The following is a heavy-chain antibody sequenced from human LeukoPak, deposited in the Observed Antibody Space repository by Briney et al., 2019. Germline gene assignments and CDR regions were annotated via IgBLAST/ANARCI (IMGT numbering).Heavy chain of an antibody. V-gene: IGHV4-59*01. CDR1: GGSISSYY. CDR3: ARVLYYYDSSGYHRYYFDY. CDR2: IYYSGST. Sequence: SETLSLTCTVSGGSISSYYWSWIRQPPGKGLEWIGYIYYSGSTNYNPSLKSRVTISVDTSKNQFSLKLSSVTAADTAVYYCARVLYYYDSSGYHRYYFDYWGQGTLVTVSS. J-gene: IGHJ4*02. D-gene: IGHD3-22*01.